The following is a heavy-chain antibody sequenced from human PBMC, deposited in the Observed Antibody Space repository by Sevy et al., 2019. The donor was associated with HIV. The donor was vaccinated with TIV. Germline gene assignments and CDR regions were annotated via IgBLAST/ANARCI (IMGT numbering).Heavy chain of an antibody. Sequence: GESLKISCAASGFSFRSYWMTWVRQAPGKGLEWVANINRDESATNYVGSVKGRFTIFRDNVKNLLYLQMNSLRVDDTAVYYCVTDDRPSGWLFDFWGPGTQVTVSS. V-gene: IGHV3-7*01. CDR3: VTDDRPSGWLFDF. D-gene: IGHD6-19*01. CDR1: GFSFRSYW. J-gene: IGHJ4*02. CDR2: INRDESAT.